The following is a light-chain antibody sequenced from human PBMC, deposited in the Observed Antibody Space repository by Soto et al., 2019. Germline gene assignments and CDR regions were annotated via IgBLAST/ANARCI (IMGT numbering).Light chain of an antibody. CDR3: CSYAGSYTLV. CDR1: SSDVGGYNY. V-gene: IGLV2-11*01. Sequence: QSALTQPRSVSVSPGQSVTISCTGTSSDVGGYNYVSWYQQHPGKAPKLMIYDVNKRPSGVPDRFSGSKSGNTASLTISGLQAEDEADYYCCSYAGSYTLVFGTGTKLTVL. J-gene: IGLJ1*01. CDR2: DVN.